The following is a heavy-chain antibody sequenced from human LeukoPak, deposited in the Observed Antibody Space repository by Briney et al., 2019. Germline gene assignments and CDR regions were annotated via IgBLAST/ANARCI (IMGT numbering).Heavy chain of an antibody. CDR2: IKQDGSEK. D-gene: IGHD3-22*01. J-gene: IGHJ4*02. CDR1: GFTFSSYW. CDR3: AREQYYYDSSGYYYIPDY. Sequence: PGGSLRLSCAASGFTFSSYWMSWVRQAPGKGLEWVANIKQDGSEKYYVDSVKGRFTISRDNAKNSLYLQMNSLRAEDTAVYYCAREQYYYDSSGYYYIPDYWGQGTLVTVSS. V-gene: IGHV3-7*01.